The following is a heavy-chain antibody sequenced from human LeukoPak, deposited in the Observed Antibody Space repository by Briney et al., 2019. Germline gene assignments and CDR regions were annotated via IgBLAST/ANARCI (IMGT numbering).Heavy chain of an antibody. Sequence: GGSLRLSCAASGFTFSSYWMSWVRQAPGKGLEWVANIKQDGSEKYYVDSVKGRFTISRDNSKNTLYLQMNSLRAKDTAVYYCARASRSADMVAAAGNVDYWGQGTLVTVSS. CDR3: ARASRSADMVAAAGNVDY. CDR1: GFTFSSYW. D-gene: IGHD6-13*01. J-gene: IGHJ4*02. CDR2: IKQDGSEK. V-gene: IGHV3-7*03.